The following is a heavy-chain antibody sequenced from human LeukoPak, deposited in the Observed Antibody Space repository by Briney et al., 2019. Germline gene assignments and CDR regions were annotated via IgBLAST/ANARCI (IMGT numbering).Heavy chain of an antibody. CDR3: ARLTAGVVVAAHHVVEAKLYHYFDY. CDR2: MNPNSGNT. J-gene: IGHJ4*02. D-gene: IGHD2-15*01. CDR1: GYTFTSYD. V-gene: IGHV1-8*01. Sequence: GASVKVSCKASGYTFTSYDINWVRQATGQGLEWMGWMNPNSGNTGYAQKFQGRVTMTRNTSISTAYMELRSLRSDDTAVYYCARLTAGVVVAAHHVVEAKLYHYFDYWGQGTLVTVSS.